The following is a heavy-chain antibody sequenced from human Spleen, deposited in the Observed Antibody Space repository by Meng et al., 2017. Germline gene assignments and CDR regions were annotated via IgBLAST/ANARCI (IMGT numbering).Heavy chain of an antibody. CDR2: VYYSEHT. CDR3: ARTSGGYSYGYYFDY. V-gene: IGHV4-59*01. CDR1: GGSISSYY. Sequence: SDTLSFTCTVPGGSISSYYWSWIRQPPGKGLEWIGFVYYSEHTNYNPSLKSPVTISLDTSENQFSLSLDSVTAADTAVYYCARTSGGYSYGYYFDYWGQGTLVTVSS. D-gene: IGHD5-18*01. J-gene: IGHJ4*02.